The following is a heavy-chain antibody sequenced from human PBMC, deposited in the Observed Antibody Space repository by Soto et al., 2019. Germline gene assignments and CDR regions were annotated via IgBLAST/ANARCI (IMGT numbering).Heavy chain of an antibody. J-gene: IGHJ4*02. Sequence: QVQLQQWGAGLLKPSETLSLTCAVYGGSFSGYYWSWIRQPPGKGLEWIGEINHSVSTNYNPALKSRVTILLDTSKNQFSLKRRSVTEADMDVYYCAGGLVRAGSIAAAGTLDYWGEGTLVTVSS. CDR3: AGGLVRAGSIAAAGTLDY. CDR1: GGSFSGYY. V-gene: IGHV4-34*01. D-gene: IGHD6-13*01. CDR2: INHSVST.